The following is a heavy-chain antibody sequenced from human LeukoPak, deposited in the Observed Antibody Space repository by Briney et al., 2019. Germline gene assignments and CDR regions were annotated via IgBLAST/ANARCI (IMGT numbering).Heavy chain of an antibody. J-gene: IGHJ4*02. CDR2: INPNSGGT. Sequence: ASVKVSCKASGYTFTGYYMHWVRQAPGQGLEWMGGINPNSGGTNYAQKFQGRVTMTRDTSISTAYMELSRLRSDDTAVYYCARDNRAAAGQEAFDYWGQGTLVTVSS. D-gene: IGHD6-13*01. CDR1: GYTFTGYY. CDR3: ARDNRAAAGQEAFDY. V-gene: IGHV1-2*02.